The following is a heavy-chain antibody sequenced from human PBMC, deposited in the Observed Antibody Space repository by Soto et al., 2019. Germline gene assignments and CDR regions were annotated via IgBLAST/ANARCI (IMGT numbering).Heavy chain of an antibody. CDR3: ARADPGHVDRPTRLDT. V-gene: IGHV3-23*01. CDR2: TTGGAGLT. J-gene: IGHJ5*02. Sequence: PGGSLRLSCTASGFTLSSYAINWVRQAPGKGLEWVSATTGGAGLTYYADSVKGRFSVSSDNPGNTLYLQLNSLRPEDTAVYYCARADPGHVDRPTRLDTWGQGTLATVSS. CDR1: GFTLSSYA.